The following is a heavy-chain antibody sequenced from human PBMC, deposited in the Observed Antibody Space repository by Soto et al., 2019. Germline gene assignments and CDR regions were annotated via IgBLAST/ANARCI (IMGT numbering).Heavy chain of an antibody. CDR3: AKEFRLGPTVFVGLLTEVYYGMDV. V-gene: IGHV3-30*18. Sequence: HPGGSLRLSCAASGFTFSSYGMHWVRQAPGKGLEWVAVISYDGSNKYYADSVKGRFTIPRDNSKNTLYLQMNSLRAEGTAVYYCAKEFRLGPTVFVGLLTEVYYGMDVWGQGTTVTVSS. CDR2: ISYDGSNK. CDR1: GFTFSSYG. D-gene: IGHD3-9*01. J-gene: IGHJ6*02.